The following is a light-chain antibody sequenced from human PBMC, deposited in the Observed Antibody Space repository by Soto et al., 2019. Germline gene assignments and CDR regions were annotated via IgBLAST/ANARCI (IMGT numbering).Light chain of an antibody. CDR2: DAS. V-gene: IGKV3-11*01. CDR3: QQRRDRPLN. CDR1: QSVSSY. Sequence: EIVLTQSPATLSLSPGERATLSCRASQSVSSYLAWYQQKPGQAPRLLISDASNRATGIPARFSGSGSGTDFTLTVSSLEPEDFAVYYCQQRRDRPLNFGGGTKVEI. J-gene: IGKJ4*01.